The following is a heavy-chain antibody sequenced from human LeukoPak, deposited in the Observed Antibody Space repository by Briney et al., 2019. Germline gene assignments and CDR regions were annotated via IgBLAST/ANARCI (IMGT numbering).Heavy chain of an antibody. CDR2: IYYSGIT. V-gene: IGHV4-39*01. D-gene: IGHD3-22*01. CDR3: ARQSGLLMNFYDSSGYYYYFDY. J-gene: IGHJ4*02. Sequence: SETLSLTCTVSGGSISSSSYYWVRNPQPQGKGLDWFRSIYYSGITYSDPSLKRRITISVDTYKNQYSLKLSPRTAATTALYYCARQSGLLMNFYDSSGYYYYFDYGGQGTLVTVSS. CDR1: GGSISSSSYY.